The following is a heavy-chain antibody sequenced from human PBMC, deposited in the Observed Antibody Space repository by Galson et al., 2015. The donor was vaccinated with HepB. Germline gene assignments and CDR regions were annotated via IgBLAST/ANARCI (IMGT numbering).Heavy chain of an antibody. V-gene: IGHV3-73*01. J-gene: IGHJ3*02. Sequence: SLRLSCAASGFTFSGSAMHWVRQASGKGLEWVGRIRSKANSYATAYAASVKGRFTISRDDSKNTAYLQMNSLKTEDTAVYYCTSPDYYDSSGYYRNDAFDIWGQGTMVTVSS. CDR1: GFTFSGSA. D-gene: IGHD3-22*01. CDR2: IRSKANSYAT. CDR3: TSPDYYDSSGYYRNDAFDI.